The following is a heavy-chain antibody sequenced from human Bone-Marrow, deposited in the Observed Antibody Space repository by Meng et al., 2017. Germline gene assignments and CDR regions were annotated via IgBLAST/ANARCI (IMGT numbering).Heavy chain of an antibody. CDR2: INTSGSST. V-gene: IGHV1-46*01. CDR1: GYTFTSYY. CDR3: ATYKYDILTGYNWFDP. D-gene: IGHD3-9*01. J-gene: IGHJ5*02. Sequence: ASVKVSCKASGYTFTSYYMHWVRQAPGQGLEWMGIINTSGSSTSYAQKFQGRVTMTRDTYTSTVYMELSSLRSEDTAVYYCATYKYDILTGYNWFDPWGQGTLVTVSS.